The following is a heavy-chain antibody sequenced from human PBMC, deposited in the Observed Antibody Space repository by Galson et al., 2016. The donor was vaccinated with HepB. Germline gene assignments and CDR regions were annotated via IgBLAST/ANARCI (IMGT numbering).Heavy chain of an antibody. CDR3: ARGSWFGELCLDY. CDR2: IYSGGST. J-gene: IGHJ4*02. V-gene: IGHV3-53*01. Sequence: SLRLSCAVSGFSVSSDYMTWVRQAPAKGLEWVSHIYSGGSTDHADSVKGRFTISRDESTNTLYLQMNSLRAEDTAVYYCARGSWFGELCLDYWGQGILVSVSA. D-gene: IGHD3-10*01. CDR1: GFSVSSDY.